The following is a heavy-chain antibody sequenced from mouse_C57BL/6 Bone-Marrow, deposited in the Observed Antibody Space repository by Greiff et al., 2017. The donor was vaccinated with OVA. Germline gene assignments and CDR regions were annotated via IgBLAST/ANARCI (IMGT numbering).Heavy chain of an antibody. CDR3: ARWSSHVDD. CDR1: GFTFTDYY. J-gene: IGHJ1*03. V-gene: IGHV7-3*01. D-gene: IGHD1-1*01. Sequence: DVMLVESGGGLVQPGGSLSLSCAASGFTFTDYYMSWVRQPPGKALEWLGFIRNKANGYTTEYSASVKGRFTISRDNSQSILYLEMSAVRAEDSACYYCARWSSHVDDWGKGTTVTVSS. CDR2: IRNKANGYTT.